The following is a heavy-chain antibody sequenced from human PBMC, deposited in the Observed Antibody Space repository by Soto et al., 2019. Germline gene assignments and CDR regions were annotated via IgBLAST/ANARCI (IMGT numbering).Heavy chain of an antibody. V-gene: IGHV3-21*01. CDR1: GFTFSSYS. Sequence: GGSLRLSCAASGFTFSSYSMNWVRQAPGKGLEWVSSISSSSIYIYYADSVKGRFTISRDNAKNSLYLQMNSLRAEDTAVYYCARDTYFYGSGSYGPWGQGTLVTVSS. CDR3: ARDTYFYGSGSYGP. CDR2: ISSSSIYI. D-gene: IGHD3-10*01. J-gene: IGHJ5*02.